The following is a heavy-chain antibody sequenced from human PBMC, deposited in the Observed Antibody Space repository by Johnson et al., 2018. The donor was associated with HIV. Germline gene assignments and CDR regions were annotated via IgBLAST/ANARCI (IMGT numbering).Heavy chain of an antibody. CDR2: ISYDGSDK. CDR3: AKGPQVIATPDASDI. Sequence: VQLVESGGGVVQPGRSLRLSCAASGFTFSSYGMHWVRQAPGKGLEWAAVISYDGSDKYYADSVKGRFTISRDNSKNTLYLQMNSLRAEDTAVYYCAKGPQVIATPDASDIWGQGTMVTVSS. CDR1: GFTFSSYG. D-gene: IGHD2-21*01. V-gene: IGHV3-30*18. J-gene: IGHJ3*02.